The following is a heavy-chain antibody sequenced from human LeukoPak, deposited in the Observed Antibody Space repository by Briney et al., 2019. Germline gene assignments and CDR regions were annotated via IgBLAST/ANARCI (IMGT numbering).Heavy chain of an antibody. J-gene: IGHJ5*02. CDR2: VFYGGTT. Sequence: PSETLSLTCTVSGDSINTHQYYWARLRQPPGKGLEWIGSVFYGGTTYYNPSLKSRVTISMDGSNNQFSLKVTSVTAADTAIFYCARMTWQQLHSWFDPWGQGVLVTVSS. CDR3: ARMTWQQLHSWFDP. D-gene: IGHD6-13*01. V-gene: IGHV4-39*01. CDR1: GDSINTHQYY.